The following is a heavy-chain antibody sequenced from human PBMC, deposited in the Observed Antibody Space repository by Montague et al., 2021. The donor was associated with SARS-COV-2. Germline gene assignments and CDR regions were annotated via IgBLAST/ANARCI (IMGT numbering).Heavy chain of an antibody. V-gene: IGHV4-34*01. Sequence: SETLSLTCAVHGGSLSGYYWSWIRQPPEKGLEWIGEINHSANTKYNPSLKSPVTISIDTFKNQFSLKMTSVTAADTATYYCASGTYPSGSYYNRYYYGLNIWGPGTTVIVSS. CDR1: GGSLSGYY. CDR2: INHSANT. J-gene: IGHJ6*02. CDR3: ASGTYPSGSYYNRYYYGLNI. D-gene: IGHD3-10*01.